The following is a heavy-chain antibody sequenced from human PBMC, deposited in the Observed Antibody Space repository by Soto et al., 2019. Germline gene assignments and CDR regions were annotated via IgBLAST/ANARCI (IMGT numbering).Heavy chain of an antibody. CDR3: ARDSGSYSGWFDP. D-gene: IGHD1-26*01. CDR1: CYIFTSYC. V-gene: IGHV1-18*04. Sequence: ASVKVSCKAACYIFTSYCINWVRQAPAQGLLWMGWISAYNGNTNYAQKLQGRGTMTTATATSTAYMELGSLRYDDTAAYYCARDSGSYSGWFDPWGQGTLVTVSS. CDR2: ISAYNGNT. J-gene: IGHJ5*02.